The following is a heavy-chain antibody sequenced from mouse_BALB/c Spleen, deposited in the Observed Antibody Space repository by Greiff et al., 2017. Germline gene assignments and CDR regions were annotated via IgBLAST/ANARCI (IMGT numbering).Heavy chain of an antibody. CDR2: ISSGSSTI. Sequence: EVQGVESGGGLVQPGGSRKLSCAASGFTFSSFGMHWVRQAPEKGLEWVAYISSGSSTIYYADTVKGRFTISRDNPKNTLFLQMTSLRSEDTAMYYCARFGNYGAMDYWGQGTSVTVSS. CDR1: GFTFSSFG. J-gene: IGHJ4*01. V-gene: IGHV5-17*02. CDR3: ARFGNYGAMDY. D-gene: IGHD2-1*01.